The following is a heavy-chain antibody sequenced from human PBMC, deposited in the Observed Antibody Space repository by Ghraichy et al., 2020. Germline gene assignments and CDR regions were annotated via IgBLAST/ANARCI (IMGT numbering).Heavy chain of an antibody. J-gene: IGHJ6*02. CDR2: ISSSSSTI. Sequence: GGSLRLSCAASGFTFSSYSMNWVRQAPGKGLEWVSYISSSSSTIYYADSVKGRFTISRDNAKNSLYLQMNSLRDEDTAVYYCARDVPAAIKLSYYYGMDVWGQGTTVTVSS. CDR1: GFTFSSYS. D-gene: IGHD2-2*02. V-gene: IGHV3-48*02. CDR3: ARDVPAAIKLSYYYGMDV.